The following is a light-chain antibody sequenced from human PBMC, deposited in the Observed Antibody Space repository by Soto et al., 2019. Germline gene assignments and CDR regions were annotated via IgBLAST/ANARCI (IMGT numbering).Light chain of an antibody. Sequence: QSVLTQPPSVSGAPGQRVTISCTWSTSNIAAGYDVHWYQQLPGTAPKLLIYGNSNRPSGVPDRFSGSKPGTSASLAITGVQAEDEADYYCQSYDSSLSVVFGGGTKLTVL. CDR1: TSNIAAGYD. CDR3: QSYDSSLSVV. V-gene: IGLV1-40*01. J-gene: IGLJ2*01. CDR2: GNS.